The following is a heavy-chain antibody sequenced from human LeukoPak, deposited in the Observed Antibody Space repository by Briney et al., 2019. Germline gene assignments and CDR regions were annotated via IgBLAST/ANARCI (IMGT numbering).Heavy chain of an antibody. Sequence: SVKVSCKASGGTFSSYVISWVRQAPGQGLEWMGGIIPIFGTANYAQKFQGRVTITADESTSTAYMELSSLRSEDTAVYYCAGVEYSSSFPGLGDYYYYYGMDVWGKGTTVTVSS. CDR3: AGVEYSSSFPGLGDYYYYYGMDV. CDR1: GGTFSSYV. CDR2: IIPIFGTA. J-gene: IGHJ6*04. D-gene: IGHD6-6*01. V-gene: IGHV1-69*01.